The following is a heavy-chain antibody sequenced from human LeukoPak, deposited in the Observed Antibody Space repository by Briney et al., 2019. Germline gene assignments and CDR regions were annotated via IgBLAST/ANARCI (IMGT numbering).Heavy chain of an antibody. CDR2: INPNSGGT. CDR3: ARRFCGGGSCYSAIDY. CDR1: GYTFTGYY. Sequence: ASVKVSCKASGYTFTGYYMHWVRPAPGQGLEWMGWINPNSGGTNYAQKFQGRVTMTRDTSISTDYMELSGLRSDDTAVNYCARRFCGGGSCYSAIDYWGQGTLVTVSS. V-gene: IGHV1-2*02. J-gene: IGHJ4*02. D-gene: IGHD2-15*01.